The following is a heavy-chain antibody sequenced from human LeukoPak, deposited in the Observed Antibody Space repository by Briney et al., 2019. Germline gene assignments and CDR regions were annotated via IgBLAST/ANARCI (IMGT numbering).Heavy chain of an antibody. CDR1: GFTFNIFT. CDR2: ISNDGSNK. Sequence: GGSLRLSCAASGFTFNIFTMHWVRQAPGKGLEWVAFISNDGSNKYYADSVKGRFTISRDNAKNSLFLQLNSLRAEDTALYYCARDYCSGPTCYPLDLWGQGTLVSVSS. D-gene: IGHD2-2*01. V-gene: IGHV3-30*04. CDR3: ARDYCSGPTCYPLDL. J-gene: IGHJ4*02.